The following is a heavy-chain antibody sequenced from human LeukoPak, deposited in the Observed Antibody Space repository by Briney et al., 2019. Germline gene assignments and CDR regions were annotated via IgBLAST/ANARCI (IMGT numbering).Heavy chain of an antibody. CDR1: GYTFTSYA. D-gene: IGHD3-22*01. Sequence: ASVEVSCKASGYTFTSYAMHWVRQAPGQRLEWMGWINAGNGNTKYSQKFQGRVTITRDTSASTAYMELSSLRSEDTAVYYCAREGRPQDSSGYDLWGQGTLVTVSS. J-gene: IGHJ5*02. V-gene: IGHV1-3*01. CDR3: AREGRPQDSSGYDL. CDR2: INAGNGNT.